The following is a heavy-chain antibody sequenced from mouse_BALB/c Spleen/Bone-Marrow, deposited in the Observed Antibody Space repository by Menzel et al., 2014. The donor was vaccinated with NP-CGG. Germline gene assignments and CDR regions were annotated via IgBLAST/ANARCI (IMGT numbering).Heavy chain of an antibody. CDR2: ILPGSGSS. D-gene: IGHD2-3*01. Sequence: QVQLQQSGAELMKPGASVKISCKATGYTFSNYWIEWIKQRPGHGLEWIGEILPGSGSSNYNEKLKGKATFTADISSNTAYMQLSSLTSEDSAVYYCARTADGYYYAMDYWGQGTSVTVSS. CDR3: ARTADGYYYAMDY. J-gene: IGHJ4*01. V-gene: IGHV1-9*01. CDR1: GYTFSNYW.